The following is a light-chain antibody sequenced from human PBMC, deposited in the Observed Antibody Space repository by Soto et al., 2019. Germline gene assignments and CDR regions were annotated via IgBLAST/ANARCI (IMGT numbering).Light chain of an antibody. CDR1: QSVSSY. J-gene: IGKJ5*01. V-gene: IGKV3-11*01. CDR3: QQRSNWPSIT. CDR2: DAS. Sequence: EIVLTQSPATVSLSPGERATLSCRASQSVSSYLAWYQQKPGQAPRLLMYDASTRATGIPARFSGSGSGTDLTLTISSLEPEDSAVYYCQQRSNWPSITFGQGTRLEIK.